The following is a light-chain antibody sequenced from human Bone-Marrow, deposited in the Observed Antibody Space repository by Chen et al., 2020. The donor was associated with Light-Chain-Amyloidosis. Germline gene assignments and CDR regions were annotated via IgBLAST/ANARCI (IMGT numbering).Light chain of an antibody. CDR1: DLPTKY. Sequence: SYELTQPPSVSVYPGQTARLTCSGDDLPTKYAYWYQQKPGQAPVLVIHRDTERPSGISERFSGSSSGTTATLTISGVQAEDEADYHCQSADSSGTYEVIFGGGTKLTV. J-gene: IGLJ2*01. CDR2: RDT. V-gene: IGLV3-25*03. CDR3: QSADSSGTYEVI.